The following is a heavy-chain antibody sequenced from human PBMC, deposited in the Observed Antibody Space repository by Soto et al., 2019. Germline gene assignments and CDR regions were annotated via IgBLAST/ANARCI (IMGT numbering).Heavy chain of an antibody. Sequence: GESLKISCKGYGYSFTIYCIGWVRQIPGKGLEWMGIIYPGDSDTRYSPSFQGQVTISADKSISTAYLQWSSLKASDTAMSYCARGLGVPAAMNYYYYGMDVWGQGTTVTVSS. CDR1: GYSFTIYC. CDR3: ARGLGVPAAMNYYYYGMDV. J-gene: IGHJ6*02. CDR2: IYPGDSDT. D-gene: IGHD2-2*01. V-gene: IGHV5-51*01.